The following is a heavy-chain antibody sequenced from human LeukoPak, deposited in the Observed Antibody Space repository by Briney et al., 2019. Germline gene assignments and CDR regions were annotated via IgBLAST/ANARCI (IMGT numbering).Heavy chain of an antibody. CDR3: AGGFCSSTSCYNDAFDI. Sequence: PSETLSLTCTVSGGSISSYYWSWIRQPAGKGLEWIGRIYTSGSTNYNPSLKSRVTMSVDTSKNQFSLKLSSVTAADTAVYYWAGGFCSSTSCYNDAFDIWGQGTMVTVSS. CDR2: IYTSGST. CDR1: GGSISSYY. V-gene: IGHV4-4*07. D-gene: IGHD2-2*02. J-gene: IGHJ3*02.